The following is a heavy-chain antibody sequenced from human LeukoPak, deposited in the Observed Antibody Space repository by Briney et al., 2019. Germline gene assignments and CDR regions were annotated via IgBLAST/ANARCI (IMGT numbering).Heavy chain of an antibody. Sequence: XVKVSCKASGGTFSSYAISWVRQAPGQGLEWMGGIIPIFGTANYAQKFQGRVTITTDESTSTAYMELSSLRSEDTAVYYCARGSQDSSGYYYVGFDYWGQGTLVTVSS. CDR2: IIPIFGTA. D-gene: IGHD3-22*01. V-gene: IGHV1-69*05. CDR1: GGTFSSYA. J-gene: IGHJ4*02. CDR3: ARGSQDSSGYYYVGFDY.